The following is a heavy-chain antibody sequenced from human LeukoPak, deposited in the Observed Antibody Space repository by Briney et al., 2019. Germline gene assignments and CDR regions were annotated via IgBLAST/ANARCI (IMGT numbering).Heavy chain of an antibody. D-gene: IGHD3-3*01. CDR1: GFTFSSYA. CDR2: ISSIGVST. V-gene: IGHV3-23*01. CDR3: ARDTSGLGFDY. Sequence: AGGSLRLSCAASGFTFSSYAMNWVRQAPGKGLEWVSTISSIGVSTYYADSVKGRFTISRDNSKNTLYLQMNSLRAEDTAVYYCARDTSGLGFDYWGQGTLVTVSS. J-gene: IGHJ4*02.